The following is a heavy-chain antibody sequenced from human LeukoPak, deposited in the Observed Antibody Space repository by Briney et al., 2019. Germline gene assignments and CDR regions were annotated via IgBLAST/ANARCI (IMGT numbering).Heavy chain of an antibody. D-gene: IGHD3-9*01. J-gene: IGHJ4*02. CDR3: ARSPHILTGENFDY. Sequence: ASVKVSCKASGYTFTGYYMHWVRQAPGQGLEWMGIINPSGGSTSYAQKFQGRVTMTRDMSTSTVYMELSSLRSADTAVYYCARSPHILTGENFDYWGQGTLLTVSS. CDR1: GYTFTGYY. V-gene: IGHV1-46*01. CDR2: INPSGGST.